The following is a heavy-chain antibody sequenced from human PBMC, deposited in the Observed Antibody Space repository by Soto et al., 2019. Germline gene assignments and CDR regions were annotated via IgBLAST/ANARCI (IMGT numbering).Heavy chain of an antibody. CDR2: ISAYNGNT. V-gene: IGHV1-18*01. D-gene: IGHD4-17*01. J-gene: IGHJ5*02. Sequence: ASVKVSCKASGYTFTSYGISWVRQAPGQGLEWMGWISAYNGNTNYAQKLQGRVTMTTDTSTSTAYMELRSLRSDDTAVYYCARVRYGDYQSRDNWFDPWGQGTLVTVSS. CDR3: ARVRYGDYQSRDNWFDP. CDR1: GYTFTSYG.